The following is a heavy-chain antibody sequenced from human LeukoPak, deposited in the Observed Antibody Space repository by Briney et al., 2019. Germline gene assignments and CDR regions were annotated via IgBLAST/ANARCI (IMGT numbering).Heavy chain of an antibody. J-gene: IGHJ5*02. CDR2: ISYDGSNK. D-gene: IGHD2-15*01. CDR1: GFTFGSFG. V-gene: IGHV3-30*19. CDR3: ARDAPGYCSGGTCYNKWFDP. Sequence: GGSLRLSCAASGFTFGSFGMHWVRQAPGKGLEWMAVISYDGSNKYYADSVKGRFTISRDNSKNTLYLQMNSLRPEDTAVYYCARDAPGYCSGGTCYNKWFDPWGQGTLVTVSS.